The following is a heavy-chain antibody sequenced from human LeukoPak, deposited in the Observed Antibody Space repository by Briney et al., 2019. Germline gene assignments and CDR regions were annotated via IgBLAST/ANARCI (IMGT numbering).Heavy chain of an antibody. CDR2: IRSKAYGGTT. V-gene: IGHV3-49*04. CDR1: GLTFGDYS. D-gene: IGHD1-26*01. Sequence: GGSLSLSRTASGLTFGDYSMNWVRQAPGKGLEGVGFIRSKAYGGTTEYAASVKARFTISRDDSKTIAYLQKNSLKTEDTAVYYCTRGRRATHDYWGQGTLVTVSS. J-gene: IGHJ4*02. CDR3: TRGRRATHDY.